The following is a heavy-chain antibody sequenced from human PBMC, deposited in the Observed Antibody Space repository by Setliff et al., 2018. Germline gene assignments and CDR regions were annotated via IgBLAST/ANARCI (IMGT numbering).Heavy chain of an antibody. CDR1: GHTFITFG. J-gene: IGHJ4*02. D-gene: IGHD3-22*01. CDR2: ISAYSDDT. V-gene: IGHV1-18*01. Sequence: PSVKVSCKASGHTFITFGISWVRQAPGQGLEWMGWISAYSDDTKYAEKFQGRVTMTMDTSTGTAHMELRSLRSDDTAVYICAYDSSGYYPGYWGQGTLVTVSS. CDR3: AYDSSGYYPGY.